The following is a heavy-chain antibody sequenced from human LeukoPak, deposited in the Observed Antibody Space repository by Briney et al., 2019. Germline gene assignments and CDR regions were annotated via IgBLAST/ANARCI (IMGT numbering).Heavy chain of an antibody. D-gene: IGHD2-8*01. Sequence: GGSLRLSCAASGFTFISYGMGWVRQAPGKGLEWVSAISGSGGNTYYADSVKGRFTISRDNSKNTLFLQMNTLRAEDTAIYYCAKEAGSMLPFDYWGQGTLVTVSS. CDR1: GFTFISYG. CDR3: AKEAGSMLPFDY. CDR2: ISGSGGNT. J-gene: IGHJ4*02. V-gene: IGHV3-23*01.